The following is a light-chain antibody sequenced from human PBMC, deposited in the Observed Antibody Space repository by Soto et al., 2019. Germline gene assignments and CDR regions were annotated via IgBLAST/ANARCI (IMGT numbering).Light chain of an antibody. CDR3: QQYNNWPGT. Sequence: DIQMTQSPSSLSASVGDRVTITGRASRGISNYLAWYQQIPGNVPKLLIYATSTLQTGVPSRFSGSGSGTEFTLTIDSLQSEDFAIYFCQQYNNWPGTFGGGTKVDIK. V-gene: IGKV1-27*01. CDR1: RGISNY. J-gene: IGKJ4*01. CDR2: ATS.